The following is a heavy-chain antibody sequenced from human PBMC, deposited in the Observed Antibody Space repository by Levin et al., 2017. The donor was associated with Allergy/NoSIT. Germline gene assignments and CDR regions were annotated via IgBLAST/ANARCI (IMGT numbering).Heavy chain of an antibody. D-gene: IGHD6-13*01. Sequence: AGGSLRLSCAASGFTFSSYAMSWVRQAPGKGLEWVSAISGSGGSTYYADSVKGRLTISRDNSKNTLYLQMNSLRAEDTAVYYCAKDSGSSSWYLKYLQHWGQGTLVTVSA. CDR3: AKDSGSSSWYLKYLQH. CDR1: GFTFSSYA. J-gene: IGHJ1*01. CDR2: ISGSGGST. V-gene: IGHV3-23*01.